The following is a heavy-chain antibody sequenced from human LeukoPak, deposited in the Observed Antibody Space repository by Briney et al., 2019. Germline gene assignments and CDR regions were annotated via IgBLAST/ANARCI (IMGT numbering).Heavy chain of an antibody. V-gene: IGHV3-23*01. CDR3: AKGHIDSKWLDFDA. CDR2: IRGSGDNA. Sequence: GGSLRLSCAASGFTFRTYAMSWVRQAPGKGLGWVSGIRGSGDNAYYADSVKGRFTISKNNSKSTLFLQMKRLRGEDTGLYFCAKGHIDSKWLDFDAWGQGALVTVSS. J-gene: IGHJ4*02. D-gene: IGHD2-21*01. CDR1: GFTFRTYA.